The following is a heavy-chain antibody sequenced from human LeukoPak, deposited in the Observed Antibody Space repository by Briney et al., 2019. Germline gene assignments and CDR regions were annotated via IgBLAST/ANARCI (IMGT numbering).Heavy chain of an antibody. Sequence: SETLSLTCTVSGGSISYFYWSWIRQPPGKGLEWIGYIYYSGSTNYNPSLKSRVTISVDTSKNQFSLKLSSVTAADTAVYYCARGTVVPLYYYDSSGYPSINLDAFDIWGQGTMVTVSS. V-gene: IGHV4-59*01. D-gene: IGHD3-22*01. CDR1: GGSISYFY. J-gene: IGHJ3*02. CDR2: IYYSGST. CDR3: ARGTVVPLYYYDSSGYPSINLDAFDI.